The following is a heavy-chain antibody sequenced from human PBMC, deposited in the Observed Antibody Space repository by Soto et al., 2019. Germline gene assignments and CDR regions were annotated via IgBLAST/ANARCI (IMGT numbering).Heavy chain of an antibody. CDR2: VSYDGSDK. J-gene: IGHJ6*02. Sequence: GGCLRLSCAASGFAFSSYGIHWVRQAPGKGLEWVTFVSYDGSDKYYADSVKGRFTVSRDKSKNTLYLQMNSLRAEDTAVYYCAKEARSSSRWELRGGTYGMDVWGQGTTLTVSS. D-gene: IGHD1-26*01. CDR1: GFAFSSYG. CDR3: AKEARSSSRWELRGGTYGMDV. V-gene: IGHV3-30*18.